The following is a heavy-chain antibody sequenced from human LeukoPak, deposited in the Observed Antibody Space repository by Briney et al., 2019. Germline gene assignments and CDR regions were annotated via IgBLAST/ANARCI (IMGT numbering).Heavy chain of an antibody. Sequence: QPGGSLRLSCAASGFTFSSYALNWVRQAPGKGLEWVSAISGSADSTYYADSVKGRFTISRDNSKNTLYLQMNSLRAEDTAVYYCAKPCRSGLSPFDAFDIWGQGTMVTVSS. CDR2: ISGSADST. CDR1: GFTFSSYA. J-gene: IGHJ3*02. V-gene: IGHV3-23*01. CDR3: AKPCRSGLSPFDAFDI. D-gene: IGHD6-19*01.